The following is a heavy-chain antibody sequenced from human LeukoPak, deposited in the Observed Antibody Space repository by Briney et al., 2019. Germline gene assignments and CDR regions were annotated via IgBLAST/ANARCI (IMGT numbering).Heavy chain of an antibody. J-gene: IGHJ6*03. CDR1: GFTFSSYA. Sequence: PGGSLRLSCAASGFTFSSYAMRWVRQAPGKGLEWVSAISGSGGSTYYADSVKGRFTISRDNSKNTLYLQMNSLRAEDTAVYYCAKGDWNYYYYMDVWGKGTTVTVSS. CDR3: AKGDWNYYYYMDV. CDR2: ISGSGGST. D-gene: IGHD3/OR15-3a*01. V-gene: IGHV3-23*01.